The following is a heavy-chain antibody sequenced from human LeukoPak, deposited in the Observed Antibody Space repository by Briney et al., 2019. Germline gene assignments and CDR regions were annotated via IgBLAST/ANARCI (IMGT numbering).Heavy chain of an antibody. J-gene: IGHJ6*02. D-gene: IGHD6-19*01. CDR3: ARDQYSSGWYRSNYYYGMDV. Sequence: GGSLRLSCAASGFTFSSYAMHWVRQAPGKGLEWVSVIYSGGSTYYADSVKGRFTISRDNSKNTLYLQMNSLRAEDTAVYYCARDQYSSGWYRSNYYYGMDVWGQGTTVTVS. CDR1: GFTFSSYA. V-gene: IGHV3-53*01. CDR2: IYSGGST.